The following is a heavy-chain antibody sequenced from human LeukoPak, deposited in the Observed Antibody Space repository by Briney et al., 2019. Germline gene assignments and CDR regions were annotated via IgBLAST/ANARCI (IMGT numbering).Heavy chain of an antibody. CDR3: AKVVTTVTTTTLDY. J-gene: IGHJ4*02. D-gene: IGHD4-17*01. CDR2: IYSSGST. CDR1: GFIVSSTY. Sequence: PGGSLRLSCAPSGFIVSSTYMGWVRQAPGKGLEWITIIYSSGSTYYEDSVKGRFTISRDNSKNTLYLQMNSLRAEDTAVYYCAKVVTTVTTTTLDYWGQGTLVTVSS. V-gene: IGHV3-53*01.